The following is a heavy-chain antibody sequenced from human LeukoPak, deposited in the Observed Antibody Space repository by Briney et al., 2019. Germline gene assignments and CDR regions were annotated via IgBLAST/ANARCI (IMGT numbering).Heavy chain of an antibody. CDR3: ARQGNHNWFDP. V-gene: IGHV4-59*01. Sequence: SETLSLTCTVSGGSISSYYWSWIRQPPGKGLEWIGYIYYCGSTNYNPSLKSRVTISVDTSKNQFSLKLSSVTAADTAVYYCARQGNHNWFDPWGQGTLVTVSS. CDR1: GGSISSYY. CDR2: IYYCGST. J-gene: IGHJ5*02. D-gene: IGHD3-10*01.